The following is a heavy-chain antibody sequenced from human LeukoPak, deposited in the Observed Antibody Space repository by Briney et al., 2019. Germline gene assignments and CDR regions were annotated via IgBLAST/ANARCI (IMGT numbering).Heavy chain of an antibody. Sequence: HPGGSLRLSCAAWGFTVSSNYMSWVRQAPGKGREWVSVIYSGGSTYYADSVKGRFTISRHNSKNTLYLQMTSPRAEDTAVYYCATFVVSSFYVWGQGTTVTVSS. CDR3: ATFVVSSFYV. V-gene: IGHV3-53*04. D-gene: IGHD2/OR15-2a*01. CDR2: IYSGGST. J-gene: IGHJ6*02. CDR1: GFTVSSNY.